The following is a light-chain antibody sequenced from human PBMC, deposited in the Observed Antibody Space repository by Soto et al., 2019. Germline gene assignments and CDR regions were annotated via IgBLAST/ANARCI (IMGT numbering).Light chain of an antibody. J-gene: IGLJ3*02. CDR2: EVT. CDR3: SSYTTSSTRV. CDR1: SSDIGNYKY. V-gene: IGLV2-14*01. Sequence: QSVLTQPASVSGSPGQSITISCTGTSSDIGNYKYVSWYQQHPGKAPKLIIFEVTNRPSGVSDRFSGSKSGNTASLTISGLQTEDEADYYCSSYTTSSTRVFGGGTKVTVL.